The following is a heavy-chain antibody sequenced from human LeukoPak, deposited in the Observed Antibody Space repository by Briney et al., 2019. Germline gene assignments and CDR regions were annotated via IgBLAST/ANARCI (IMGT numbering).Heavy chain of an antibody. D-gene: IGHD6-13*01. CDR1: GGSISSGGYY. J-gene: IGHJ4*02. V-gene: IGHV4-31*03. Sequence: SETLSLTCTVSGGSISSGGYYWSWLRQHPGKGLEWIGYIYYSGSTYYNPSLKSRVTISVDTSKNQFSLKLSSVTAADTAVYYCASSYSSSWSPPFDYWGQGTLVTVSS. CDR3: ASSYSSSWSPPFDY. CDR2: IYYSGST.